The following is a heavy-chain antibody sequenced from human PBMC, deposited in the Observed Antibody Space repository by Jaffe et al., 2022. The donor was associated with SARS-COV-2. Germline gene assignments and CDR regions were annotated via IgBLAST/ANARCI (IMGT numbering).Heavy chain of an antibody. CDR1: GFTFDDYA. Sequence: EVQLVESGGGLVQPGRSLRLSCAASGFTFDDYAMHWVRQAPGKGLEWVSGISWNSGSIGYADSVKGRFTISRDNAKNSLYLQMNSLRAEDTALYYCAKDGGLQSMDGMDVWGQGTTVTVSS. CDR2: ISWNSGSI. D-gene: IGHD4-4*01. V-gene: IGHV3-9*01. J-gene: IGHJ6*02. CDR3: AKDGGLQSMDGMDV.